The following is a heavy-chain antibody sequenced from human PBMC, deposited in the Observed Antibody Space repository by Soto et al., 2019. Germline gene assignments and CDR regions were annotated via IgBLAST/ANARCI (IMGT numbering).Heavy chain of an antibody. Sequence: GGSLRLSCAASGFTFSSYSMNWVRQAPGKGLEWVSSISSSSSYIYYADSVKGRFTISRDNAKNSLYLQMNSLRAEDTAVYYCARGRRSGWYRFDPWGQGTLVTVSS. CDR3: ARGRRSGWYRFDP. D-gene: IGHD6-19*01. CDR1: GFTFSSYS. V-gene: IGHV3-21*01. CDR2: ISSSSSYI. J-gene: IGHJ5*02.